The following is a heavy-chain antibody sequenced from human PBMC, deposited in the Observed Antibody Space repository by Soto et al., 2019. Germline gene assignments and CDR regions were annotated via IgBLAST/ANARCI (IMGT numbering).Heavy chain of an antibody. J-gene: IGHJ6*03. CDR3: ARHHTESLYYFYMDV. V-gene: IGHV4-39*01. CDR1: GGSISSSNYY. Sequence: PSETLSLTCTVSGGSISSSNYYWGWIRQPPGKGLEWIGTVYYSGTTYYNPSLKSRVTISVDASKNQFSLRLSSVTAADTALYYCARHHTESLYYFYMDVWGKGTTVTVSS. CDR2: VYYSGTT. D-gene: IGHD5-18*01.